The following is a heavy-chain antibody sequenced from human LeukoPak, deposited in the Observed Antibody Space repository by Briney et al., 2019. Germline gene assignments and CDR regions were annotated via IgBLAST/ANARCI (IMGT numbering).Heavy chain of an antibody. CDR2: ISGGGGGI. Sequence: GGSLRLSCAVSGFTLSNYGMSWVRQAPGKGLERVAGISGGGGGISYADSVKGRFTISRDNKKNTLFLQMNSLRAEDTAVYFCAKRGVVIRVILVGFYKEAYYFDSWGQGALVTVSS. J-gene: IGHJ4*02. V-gene: IGHV3-23*01. CDR3: AKRGVVIRVILVGFYKEAYYFDS. CDR1: GFTLSNYG. D-gene: IGHD3-22*01.